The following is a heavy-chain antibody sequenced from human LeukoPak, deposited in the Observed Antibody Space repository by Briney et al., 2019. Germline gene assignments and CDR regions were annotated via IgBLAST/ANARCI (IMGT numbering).Heavy chain of an antibody. CDR3: AIHDYHRISDSFHV. CDR1: GFTFSICE. Sequence: KPGGSLRLSCAASGFTFSICELSWVRQAPAKGLEWVSYISSSGSIIYYADSVKGRFTISRDSAKNSLYLQMNSLRAEDTAVYYCAIHDYHRISDSFHVWGQGTMVTVSS. CDR2: ISSSGSII. D-gene: IGHD4-11*01. J-gene: IGHJ3*01. V-gene: IGHV3-48*03.